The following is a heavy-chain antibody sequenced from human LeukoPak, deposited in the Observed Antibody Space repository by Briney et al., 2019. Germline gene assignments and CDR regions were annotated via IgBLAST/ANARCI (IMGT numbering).Heavy chain of an antibody. CDR1: GGSISYGSYY. J-gene: IGHJ5*02. D-gene: IGHD3-10*01. V-gene: IGHV4-39*07. CDR2: IYYSGNT. Sequence: SETLSLTCTVSGGSISYGSYYWDWIRQPPGKGLEWIGSIYYSGNTYYNPSLKSRVTISVDTSKNQFSLELSSVTAADTAVYYCARSGLGFDPWGQGTLVTVSS. CDR3: ARSGLGFDP.